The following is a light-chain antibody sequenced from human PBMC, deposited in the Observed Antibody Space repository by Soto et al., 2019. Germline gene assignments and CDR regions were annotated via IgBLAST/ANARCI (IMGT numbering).Light chain of an antibody. CDR1: QSVSSN. CDR3: QQYNNWPQT. V-gene: IGKV3-15*01. J-gene: IGKJ1*01. CDR2: GAS. Sequence: IVIPQSPATLSVSPGERATLSCWASQSVSSNLAWYQQKPGQAPRLLSYGASTRATGIPARFSGSGSGTEFTLTISSLQSEDFAVYYCQQYNNWPQTFGQGTKGEI.